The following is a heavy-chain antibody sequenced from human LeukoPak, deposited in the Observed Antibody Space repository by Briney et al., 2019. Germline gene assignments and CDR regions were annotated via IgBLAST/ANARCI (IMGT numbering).Heavy chain of an antibody. Sequence: SETLSLTCAVYGGSFSGYYWSWIRQPRGKGLEWIGEINHSGSTNYNPSLKSRVTISVDTSKNQFSLKLSSVTAADTAVYYCAGGVWEIDYWGQGTLVTVSS. V-gene: IGHV4-34*01. CDR1: GGSFSGYY. J-gene: IGHJ4*02. CDR2: INHSGST. D-gene: IGHD3-16*01. CDR3: AGGVWEIDY.